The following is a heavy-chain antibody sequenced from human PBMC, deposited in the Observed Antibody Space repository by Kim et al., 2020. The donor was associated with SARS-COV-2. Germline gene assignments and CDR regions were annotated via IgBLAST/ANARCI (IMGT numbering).Heavy chain of an antibody. J-gene: IGHJ6*02. CDR1: GGTFSSYT. D-gene: IGHD2-2*01. Sequence: SVKVSCKASGGTFSSYTISWVRQAPGQGLEWMGRIIPILGIANYAQKFQGRVTITADKSTSTAYMELSSLRSEDTAVYYCARGGSSTSRYYYYYGMDVWGQGTTVTVSS. CDR3: ARGGSSTSRYYYYYGMDV. V-gene: IGHV1-69*02. CDR2: IIPILGIA.